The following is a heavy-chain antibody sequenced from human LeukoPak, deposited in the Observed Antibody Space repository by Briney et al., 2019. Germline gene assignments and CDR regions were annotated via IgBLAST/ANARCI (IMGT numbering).Heavy chain of an antibody. J-gene: IGHJ4*02. Sequence: ASVKVSCKASGYTFTGYYMHWVRQAPGQGLEWMGWINPNSGGTNYAQKFQGRVTMTRDTSISTAYMELSRLRSDDTAVYYCARGEPGFGGLPTVLDNWGQGTLVTVSS. CDR3: ARGEPGFGGLPTVLDN. CDR2: INPNSGGT. D-gene: IGHD4-23*01. V-gene: IGHV1-2*02. CDR1: GYTFTGYY.